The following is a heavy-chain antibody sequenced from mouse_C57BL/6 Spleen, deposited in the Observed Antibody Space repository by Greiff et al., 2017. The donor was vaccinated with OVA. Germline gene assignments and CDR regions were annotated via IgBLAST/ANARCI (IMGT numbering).Heavy chain of an antibody. J-gene: IGHJ4*01. CDR2: FYPGSGSI. CDR3: ARHEVGSGYRGYAMDY. Sequence: QVQLQQSGAELVKPGASVKLSCKASGYTFTEYTIHWVKQRPGQGLEWIGWFYPGSGSIKYNEKFKDKATLTADKSSSTVYMELSRLTSEDSAVYFCARHEVGSGYRGYAMDYWGQGTSVTVSS. D-gene: IGHD1-1*01. V-gene: IGHV1-62-2*01. CDR1: GYTFTEYT.